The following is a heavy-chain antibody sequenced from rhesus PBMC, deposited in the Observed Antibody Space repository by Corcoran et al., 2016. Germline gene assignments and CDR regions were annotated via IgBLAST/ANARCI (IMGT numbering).Heavy chain of an antibody. Sequence: QVQLVQSGAEVKKPGSSVKVSCKASGYTFTDYYMHWVRQAPRQGLEWMGWINPYNSNTKYAQKFQGRVTMTSDTSTSTAYMELSSLRSEDTAVYYCASSDWGDYADWYFDLWGPGTPITISS. CDR1: GYTFTDYY. CDR2: INPYNSNT. J-gene: IGHJ2*01. V-gene: IGHV1S2*01. D-gene: IGHD3-34*01. CDR3: ASSDWGDYADWYFDL.